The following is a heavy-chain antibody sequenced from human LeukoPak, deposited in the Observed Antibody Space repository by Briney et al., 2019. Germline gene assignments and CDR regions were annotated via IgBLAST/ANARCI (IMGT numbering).Heavy chain of an antibody. CDR1: GFTFSSYA. Sequence: GGSLRLSCAASGFTFSSYAMSWVRQAPGKGLEWVSAISGSGGSTYYADSVKGRFTISRDNSKNTLYLQMNSLRAEDTAVYYCAKGSSYYDFWSGTIDYWGQGTLVTVSS. CDR3: AKGSSYYDFWSGTIDY. J-gene: IGHJ4*02. CDR2: ISGSGGST. D-gene: IGHD3-3*01. V-gene: IGHV3-23*01.